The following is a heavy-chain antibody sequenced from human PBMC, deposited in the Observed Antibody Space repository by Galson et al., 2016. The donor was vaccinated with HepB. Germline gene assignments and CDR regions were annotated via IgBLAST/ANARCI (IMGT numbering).Heavy chain of an antibody. D-gene: IGHD6-19*01. V-gene: IGHV1-69*05. J-gene: IGHJ5*01. CDR2: IIPTSGAS. CDR3: AKRATLAVEGLVWFDS. Sequence: SVKVSCKASGGTFSSWAISWVRQAPGQGLEWMGGIIPTSGASDYSQKFRGRVTLTRDNYMRTAYLELNNLTSEDTAVYYCAKRATLAVEGLVWFDSWGQGTQVTVSS. CDR1: GGTFSSWA.